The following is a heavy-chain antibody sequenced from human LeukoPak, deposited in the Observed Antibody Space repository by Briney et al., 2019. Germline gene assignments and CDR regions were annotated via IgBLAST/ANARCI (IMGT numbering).Heavy chain of an antibody. CDR1: GGSISSSSYY. CDR3: ARGRNWNRNFDY. CDR2: INHSGST. J-gene: IGHJ4*02. D-gene: IGHD1-1*01. V-gene: IGHV4-39*07. Sequence: SETLSLTCTVSGGSISSSSYYWGWIRQPPGKGLEWIGEINHSGSTNYNPSLKSRVTISVDTSKNQFSLKLSSVTAADTAVYYCARGRNWNRNFDYWGQGTLVTVSS.